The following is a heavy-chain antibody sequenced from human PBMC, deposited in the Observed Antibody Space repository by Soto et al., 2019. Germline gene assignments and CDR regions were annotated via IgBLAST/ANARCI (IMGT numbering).Heavy chain of an antibody. J-gene: IGHJ4*02. V-gene: IGHV3-7*01. Sequence: ELQLVESGGGLVQPGGSLRLSCVVSGFSFSNYWMSWVRQAPGKGLEWVANIKQDGSETYYVDSVKGRFTISRDNAENSLYLQMTSLRGDDTAVDSCARGWATTAGTGDNWGQGTLVIVSS. CDR3: ARGWATTAGTGDN. CDR2: IKQDGSET. CDR1: GFSFSNYW. D-gene: IGHD6-19*01.